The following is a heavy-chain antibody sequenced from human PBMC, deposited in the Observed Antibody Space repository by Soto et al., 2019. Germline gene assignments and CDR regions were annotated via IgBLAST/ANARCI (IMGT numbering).Heavy chain of an antibody. CDR1: GFTFSSYA. Sequence: GGSLRLSCAASGFTFSSYAMHWVRQAPGKGLEWVAVISYDGSNKYYADSVKGRFTISRDNSKNTLYLQMNSLRAEDTAVYYCPTHLGGWNYGVGDAFDIWGQGKMVTVS. J-gene: IGHJ3*02. CDR3: PTHLGGWNYGVGDAFDI. D-gene: IGHD1-7*01. V-gene: IGHV3-30-3*01. CDR2: ISYDGSNK.